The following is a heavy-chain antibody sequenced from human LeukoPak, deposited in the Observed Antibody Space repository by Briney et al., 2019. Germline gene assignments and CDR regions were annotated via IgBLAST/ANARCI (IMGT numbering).Heavy chain of an antibody. J-gene: IGHJ4*02. V-gene: IGHV3-23*01. CDR1: GFTLSSYA. CDR2: ISGSGGST. Sequence: GGSLRLSCAASGFTLSSYAMSWVRQAPGKGLEWVSAISGSGGSTYYADSVKGRFTISRDNSGSTLYLQMNSLRGEDTAVYYCAKGCSGGSCSTDYWGQGTLVTVSS. CDR3: AKGCSGGSCSTDY. D-gene: IGHD2-15*01.